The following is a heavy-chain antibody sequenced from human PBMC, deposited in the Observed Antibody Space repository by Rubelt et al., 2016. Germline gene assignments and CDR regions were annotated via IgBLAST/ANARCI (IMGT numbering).Heavy chain of an antibody. J-gene: IGHJ3*02. CDR1: GGSISSYY. CDR3: ASSSFGVVNGAFDS. V-gene: IGHV4-59*12. Sequence: QLQLQESGPGLVKPSETLSLTCTVSGGSISSYYWSWIRQPPGKGLEWIGYIYYSGSTNYNPSLKCRVTISVDTSKNQFSLKRSSGTAADTAVYYCASSSFGVVNGAFDSWGQGTMVTVSS. CDR2: IYYSGST. D-gene: IGHD3-3*01.